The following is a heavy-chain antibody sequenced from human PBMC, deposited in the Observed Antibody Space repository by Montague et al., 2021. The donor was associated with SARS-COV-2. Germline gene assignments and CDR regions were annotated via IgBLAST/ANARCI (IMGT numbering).Heavy chain of an antibody. J-gene: IGHJ2*01. V-gene: IGHV3-21*01. Sequence: SLRLSCAASGFTFSRYSMNWVRQAPGKGLEWVSSISSSGIYIYSANSLKGRFTISRDNAKNSLFLQMNSLRAEDTAVYYCARDLITGHYGYFDLWGRGTLVTVST. CDR1: GFTFSRYS. CDR2: ISSSGIYI. CDR3: ARDLITGHYGYFDL. D-gene: IGHD1-20*01.